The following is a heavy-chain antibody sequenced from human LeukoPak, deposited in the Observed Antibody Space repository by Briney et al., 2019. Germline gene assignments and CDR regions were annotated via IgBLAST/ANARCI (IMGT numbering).Heavy chain of an antibody. CDR2: IYYSGST. V-gene: IGHV4-39*01. CDR3: ARLRGNDNDYPDY. Sequence: SQTLSLTCTVSGGSVSSFSYYWGWIRQPPGKGLDWIGSIYYSGSTYYNPSLKSRVTISVDTSKNQFSLKLNSVTAADTAVYYRARLRGNDNDYPDYWGQGTLVTVSS. J-gene: IGHJ4*02. CDR1: GGSVSSFSYY. D-gene: IGHD4-11*01.